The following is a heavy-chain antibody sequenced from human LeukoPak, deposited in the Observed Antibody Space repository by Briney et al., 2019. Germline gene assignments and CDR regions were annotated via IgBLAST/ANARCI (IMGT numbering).Heavy chain of an antibody. J-gene: IGHJ4*02. V-gene: IGHV3-11*04. D-gene: IGHD3-22*01. Sequence: PEGSLRLSCAASGFTFSDYYMSWIRQAPGKGLEWVSYISSSGSTIYYADSVKGRFTISRDNAKNSLYLQMNSLRAEDTAVYYCAGDYYDSSGYVDYRGQGTLVTVSS. CDR2: ISSSGSTI. CDR1: GFTFSDYY. CDR3: AGDYYDSSGYVDY.